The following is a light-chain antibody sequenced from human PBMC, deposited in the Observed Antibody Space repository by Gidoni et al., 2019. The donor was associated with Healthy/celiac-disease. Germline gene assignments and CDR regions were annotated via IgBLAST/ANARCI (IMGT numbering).Light chain of an antibody. CDR3: QAWDSSTVV. V-gene: IGLV3-1*01. CDR2: QDS. J-gene: IGLJ2*01. CDR1: KLGDKY. Sequence: SCELTQPPSVSVSPGQTASITCSGDKLGDKYACWYQQKPGQSPVLVIYQDSMRPSGIPERFSGSNSGNTATLTISGTQAMDEADYYCQAWDSSTVVFGGGTKLTVL.